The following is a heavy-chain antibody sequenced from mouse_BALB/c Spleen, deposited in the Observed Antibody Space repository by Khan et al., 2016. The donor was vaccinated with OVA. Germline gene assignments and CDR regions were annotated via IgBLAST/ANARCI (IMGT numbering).Heavy chain of an antibody. D-gene: IGHD2-1*01. CDR2: IDPANGNT. CDR1: GFNIKDTY. V-gene: IGHV14-3*02. CDR3: ALIDYGNCIYFDY. Sequence: EVQLQQSGAELVKPGASVKLSCTPSGFNIKDTYMHWVKQRPEQGLEWIGRIDPANGNTKYDPKFQGKATITADTSSNTAYLQLSSLTSEDTAVYYCALIDYGNCIYFDYWGQGTTLTVSS. J-gene: IGHJ2*01.